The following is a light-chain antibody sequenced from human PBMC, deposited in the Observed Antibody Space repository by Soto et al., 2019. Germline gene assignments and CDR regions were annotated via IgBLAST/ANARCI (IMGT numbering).Light chain of an antibody. CDR2: AAS. J-gene: IGKJ3*01. CDR1: QTIDRY. V-gene: IGKV1-39*01. Sequence: DIQMTQSPSSLSASVGDRVTITCRASQTIDRYLNWFQQKSGQAPKLLMNAASSLRSGVPSRFSASGSGTDFTLTISSLQPEDYATYYCQQSYNAPFNFGPGTKVDI. CDR3: QQSYNAPFN.